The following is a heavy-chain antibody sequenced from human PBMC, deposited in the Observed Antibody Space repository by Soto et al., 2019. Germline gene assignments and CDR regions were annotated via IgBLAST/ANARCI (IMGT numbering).Heavy chain of an antibody. V-gene: IGHV4-30-4*01. Sequence: PSETLSLTCTVSGGSISSDDYYWTWIRQPPGKGLEWIGYIYYSGKTNYNPSLESRLTISIDRPKNQFSLTLSSVSAADTALYYCARDRSNSPDYFDYWGQGTLVTVSS. CDR3: ARDRSNSPDYFDY. J-gene: IGHJ4*02. D-gene: IGHD6-6*01. CDR2: IYYSGKT. CDR1: GGSISSDDYY.